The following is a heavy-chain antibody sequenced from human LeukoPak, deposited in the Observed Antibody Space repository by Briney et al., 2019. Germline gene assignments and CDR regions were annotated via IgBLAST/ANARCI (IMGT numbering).Heavy chain of an antibody. D-gene: IGHD4-17*01. CDR1: GGSFSGYY. CDR3: ARVLTIDYGDYVGPSGWFDP. J-gene: IGHJ5*02. Sequence: SETLSLTCAVYGGSFSGYYWSWIRQPPGKGLEWIGEINHSGSTNYNPSLKSRVTISVDTSKNQFSLKLSSVTAADTAVYYCARVLTIDYGDYVGPSGWFDPWGQGTLVTVSS. CDR2: INHSGST. V-gene: IGHV4-34*01.